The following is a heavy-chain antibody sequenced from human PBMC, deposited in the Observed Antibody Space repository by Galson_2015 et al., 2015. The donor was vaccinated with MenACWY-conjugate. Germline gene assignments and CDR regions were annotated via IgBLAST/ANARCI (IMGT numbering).Heavy chain of an antibody. CDR1: GGSFTTNW. CDR3: ARHTAVSGTRGFDM. Sequence: ETLSLTCTFSGGSFTTNWWSWVRQSPGKGLEWIGETSHGGKTYFHPSLTGPADIFLDASKNQFSLNLHSVTAADTAIYFCARHTAVSGTRGFDMWGQGTLVTVSS. CDR2: TSHGGKT. V-gene: IGHV4/OR15-8*01. D-gene: IGHD6-19*01. J-gene: IGHJ3*02.